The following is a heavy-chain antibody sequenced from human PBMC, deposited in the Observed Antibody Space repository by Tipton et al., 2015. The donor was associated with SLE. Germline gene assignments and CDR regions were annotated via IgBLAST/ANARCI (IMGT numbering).Heavy chain of an antibody. Sequence: SLRLSCAASGFTFSSYWMHWVRQAPGKGLVWVSRINSDGSSTSYADSVKGRFTISRDNAKNTLYLQMNSLRAEDTAVYYCAREGVYGDVDYWGQGTLVTVSS. CDR1: GFTFSSYW. D-gene: IGHD4-17*01. V-gene: IGHV3-74*01. CDR3: AREGVYGDVDY. CDR2: INSDGSST. J-gene: IGHJ4*02.